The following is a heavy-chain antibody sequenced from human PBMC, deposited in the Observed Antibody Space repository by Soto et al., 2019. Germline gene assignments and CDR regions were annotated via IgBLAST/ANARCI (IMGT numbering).Heavy chain of an antibody. V-gene: IGHV1-8*01. CDR2: MNPNSGNT. Sequence: ASVKVSCKASGYTFTSYDINWVRQATGQGLEWMGWMNPNSGNTGYAQKFQGRVTMTRNTSISTAYMELSSLRSEDTAVYYCARSLRFLEWLLNYCFDYCGRRNLVTVCS. D-gene: IGHD3-3*01. CDR1: GYTFTSYD. J-gene: IGHJ4*02. CDR3: ARSLRFLEWLLNYCFDY.